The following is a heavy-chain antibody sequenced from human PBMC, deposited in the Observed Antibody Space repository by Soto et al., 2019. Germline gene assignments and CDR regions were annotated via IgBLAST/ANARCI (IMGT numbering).Heavy chain of an antibody. D-gene: IGHD2-15*01. CDR3: ASSKTYCSGGSCYSLQH. V-gene: IGHV3-21*01. CDR1: GFTFSSYS. CDR2: ISSSSSYI. J-gene: IGHJ1*01. Sequence: EVQLVESGGGLVKPGGSLRLSCAASGFTFSSYSMNWVRQAPGKGLEWVSSISSSSSYIYYADSVKGRFTISRDNAKNSLYLQMNSLRAEDTAVYYCASSKTYCSGGSCYSLQHWGQGTLVTVSS.